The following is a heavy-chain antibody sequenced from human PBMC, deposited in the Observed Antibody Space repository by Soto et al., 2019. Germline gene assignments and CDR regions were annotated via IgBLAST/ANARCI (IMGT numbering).Heavy chain of an antibody. CDR2: IKQDGSEK. J-gene: IGHJ5*02. Sequence: PGGPLRLSCAASGFTFSSYWMSWVRQAPGKGLEWVANIKQDGSEKYYVDSVKGRFTISRDNAKNSLYLQMNSLRAEDTAVYYCARDTSRYCSSTSCLNWFDPWGQGTLVTVSS. CDR3: ARDTSRYCSSTSCLNWFDP. D-gene: IGHD2-2*01. V-gene: IGHV3-7*01. CDR1: GFTFSSYW.